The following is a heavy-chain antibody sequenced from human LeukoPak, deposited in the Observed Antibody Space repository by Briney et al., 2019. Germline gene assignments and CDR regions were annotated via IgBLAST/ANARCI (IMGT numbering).Heavy chain of an antibody. J-gene: IGHJ4*02. V-gene: IGHV5-51*01. Sequence: ASVKVSCKASGYSFTSYWIGWVRQMPGKGLEWMGLVYPGDYTDTKYSPPFQGQVTFSVDKSINTVYLQWSSLKASDTAMYYCARFAYTSSLDYWGQGALVTVSS. CDR2: VYPGDYTDT. D-gene: IGHD6-13*01. CDR3: ARFAYTSSLDY. CDR1: GYSFTSYW.